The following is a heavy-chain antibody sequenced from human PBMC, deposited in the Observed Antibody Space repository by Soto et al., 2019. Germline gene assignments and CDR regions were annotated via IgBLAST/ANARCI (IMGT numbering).Heavy chain of an antibody. CDR3: ARDPGYCSGGSCYSDS. CDR2: IIPILGIA. J-gene: IGHJ4*02. V-gene: IGHV1-69*08. Sequence: QVQLVQSGAEVKKPGSSVKVSCKASGGTFSSYTISWVRQAPGQGLEWMGRIIPILGIANYAQKFQGRVTITKNKSTSTAYMEMSSLRAENTAVYYCARDPGYCSGGSCYSDSWGQGTLVTVSS. D-gene: IGHD2-15*01. CDR1: GGTFSSYT.